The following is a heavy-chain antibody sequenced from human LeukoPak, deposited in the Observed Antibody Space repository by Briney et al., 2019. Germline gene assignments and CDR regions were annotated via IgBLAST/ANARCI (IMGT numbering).Heavy chain of an antibody. D-gene: IGHD3-22*01. CDR2: INPNSGGT. Sequence: ASVKVSCKASGYTFTSYGISWVRQAPGQGLEWMGWINPNSGGTNYAQKFQGRVTMTRDTSISTAYMVLSRLRSDDTAVYYCARGSNYYYDSSGYHHDTDFDYWGQGTLVTVSS. J-gene: IGHJ4*02. CDR1: GYTFTSYG. V-gene: IGHV1-2*02. CDR3: ARGSNYYYDSSGYHHDTDFDY.